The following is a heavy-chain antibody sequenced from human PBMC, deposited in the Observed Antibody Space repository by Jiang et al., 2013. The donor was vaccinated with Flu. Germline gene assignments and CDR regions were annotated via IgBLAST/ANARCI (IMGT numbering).Heavy chain of an antibody. CDR3: ARGRIGNSSGYPRKKRTGYYFDY. CDR1: GGSSSGYY. Sequence: LLKPSETLSLTCAVYGGSSSGYYWSWIRQPPGKGLEWIGEINHSGSTNYNPSLKSRVTISVDTSKNQFSLKLSSVTAADTAVYYCARGRIGNSSGYPRKKRTGYYFDYWGQGTLVTVSS. V-gene: IGHV4-34*01. CDR2: INHSGST. D-gene: IGHD3-22*01. J-gene: IGHJ4*02.